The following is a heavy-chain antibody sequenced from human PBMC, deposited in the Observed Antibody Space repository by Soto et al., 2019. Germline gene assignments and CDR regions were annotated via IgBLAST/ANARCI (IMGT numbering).Heavy chain of an antibody. Sequence: GGSLRLSCVASGFTFRSYTMNWVRQAPGKGLEWVSAIRGFSPYTFYADSVTGRFTISRDNAKNSLYLQMNSLRAEDTAVYYCARDRGYDSHDYYYNAMDVWCEGSMVTVS. J-gene: IGHJ6*01. V-gene: IGHV3-21*01. CDR1: GFTFRSYT. CDR2: IRGFSPYT. CDR3: ARDRGYDSHDYYYNAMDV. D-gene: IGHD3-3*01.